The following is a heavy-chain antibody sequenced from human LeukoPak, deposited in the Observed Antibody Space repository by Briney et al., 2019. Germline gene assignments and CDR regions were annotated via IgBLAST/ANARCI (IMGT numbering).Heavy chain of an antibody. V-gene: IGHV1-2*02. CDR2: INPNSGGT. CDR1: GYTFTGYY. D-gene: IGHD6-19*01. J-gene: IGHJ6*03. CDR3: ARDLQMAVAGTLGYYYYYMDV. Sequence: EASVKVSCKASGYTFTGYYMHWVRQAPGQGLEWMGWINPNSGGTNYAQKFQGRVTMTRDTSISTAYMELSRLRSDDTAVYYCARDLQMAVAGTLGYYYYYMDVWGKGTTVTISS.